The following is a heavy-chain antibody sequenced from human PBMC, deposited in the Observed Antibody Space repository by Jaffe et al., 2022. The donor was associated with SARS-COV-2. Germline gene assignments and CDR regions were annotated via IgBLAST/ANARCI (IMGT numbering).Heavy chain of an antibody. CDR1: GFTFRSYW. J-gene: IGHJ3*02. CDR2: IKQDGSEK. CDR3: ASARLVLSGAPDPFDT. V-gene: IGHV3-7*01. Sequence: EVQLVESGGGLVQPGGSLRLSCTASGFTFRSYWMSWVRQAPGKKLEWVANIKQDGSEKYYVDSVKGRFTISRDNAKNSLYLQMNSLRVEDTAVYYCASARLVLSGAPDPFDTWGQGTTVTVSS. D-gene: IGHD2-2*01.